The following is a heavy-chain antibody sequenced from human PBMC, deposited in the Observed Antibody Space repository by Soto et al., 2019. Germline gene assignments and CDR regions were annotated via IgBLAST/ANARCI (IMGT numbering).Heavy chain of an antibody. CDR2: IYSSGST. J-gene: IGHJ4*02. CDR1: GGSISSGGYY. V-gene: IGHV4-31*03. D-gene: IGHD2-15*01. CDR3: SALGPATGFDY. Sequence: QVQLQESGPGLVKPSQTLSLTCTVSGGSISSGGYYWSWIRQHPGKGLEWIGYIYSSGSTYYNPSLKSRVTISVDTSKNQFSLKLSSVTAADTAVYYCSALGPATGFDYWGQGTLVTVSS.